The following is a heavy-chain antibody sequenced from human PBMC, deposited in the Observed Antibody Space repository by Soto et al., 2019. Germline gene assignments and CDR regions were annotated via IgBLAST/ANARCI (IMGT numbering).Heavy chain of an antibody. J-gene: IGHJ4*01. CDR3: ARSRPTADYDFWSGPLDY. Sequence: SWMIKNTRQGLEWMGGIIPIFGTANYAQKFQGRVTITADESTSTAYMERSSLRSEDTAVYYCARSRPTADYDFWSGPLDYIGHETLVTGPS. CDR2: IIPIFGTA. D-gene: IGHD3-3*01. V-gene: IGHV1-69*01.